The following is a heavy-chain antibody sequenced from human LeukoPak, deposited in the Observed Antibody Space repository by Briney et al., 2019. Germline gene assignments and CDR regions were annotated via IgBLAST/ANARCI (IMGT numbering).Heavy chain of an antibody. CDR1: GGSVSIYY. V-gene: IGHV4-4*07. CDR3: ARMVGATRCDI. J-gene: IGHJ3*02. CDR2: IHTGGTP. D-gene: IGHD1-26*01. Sequence: SETLSLTSTEPGGSVSIYYWSSIRQPAGKGLEWIGRIHTGGTPNYDTSLKSRVTRTVDTSKSQFSLKLSAVTAADRAVYYCARMVGATRCDIWGQGTMVTVSS.